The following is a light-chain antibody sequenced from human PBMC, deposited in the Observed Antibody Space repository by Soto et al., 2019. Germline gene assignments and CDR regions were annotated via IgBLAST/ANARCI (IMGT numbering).Light chain of an antibody. CDR1: QSVSNSY. CDR3: QQYGSSPLT. Sequence: EIVLTQSPGTLSLSPGERATLSCRASQSVSNSYLAWYQQKPGQAPRLLISGASSRATGIPDRFSGSGSGTDFXLTISRLEPEDFAVYYCQQYGSSPLTFGGGTKVEIK. J-gene: IGKJ4*01. CDR2: GAS. V-gene: IGKV3-20*01.